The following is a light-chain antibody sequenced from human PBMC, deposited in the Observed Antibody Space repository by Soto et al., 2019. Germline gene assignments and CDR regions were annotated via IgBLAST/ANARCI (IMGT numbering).Light chain of an antibody. CDR1: QSVSYN. V-gene: IGKV3-15*01. CDR3: QHYNNWPLT. J-gene: IGKJ4*01. CDR2: GAS. Sequence: EIVMTQSPATLSVSPGERVTLSCRASQSVSYNLAWYQQKPGQAPRLLIYGASTRATGIPASLSGCGSGTEFTLTISSLQSEDSAVYYGQHYNNWPLTFGGGTKVEIK.